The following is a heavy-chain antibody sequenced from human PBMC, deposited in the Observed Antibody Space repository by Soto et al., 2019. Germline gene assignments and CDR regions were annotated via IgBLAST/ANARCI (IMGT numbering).Heavy chain of an antibody. CDR2: IIPIFGTA. CDR1: GGTFSSYA. Sequence: ASVKVSCKASGGTFSSYAISWVRQAPGQGLEWMGGIIPIFGTANYAQKFQGRVTITADESTSTAYMELSSLRSEDTAVYYCAYCGEYYGSPLDYGMDVWGQGATVTVSS. V-gene: IGHV1-69*13. D-gene: IGHD3-10*01. CDR3: AYCGEYYGSPLDYGMDV. J-gene: IGHJ6*02.